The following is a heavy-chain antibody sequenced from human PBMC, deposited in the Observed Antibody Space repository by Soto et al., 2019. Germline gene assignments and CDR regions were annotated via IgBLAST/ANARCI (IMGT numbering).Heavy chain of an antibody. D-gene: IGHD6-19*01. CDR3: ARDNIEDSSGWLAFGPYNWFDP. CDR1: GGSISSYY. Sequence: SETLSLTCTVSGGSISSYYWSWIRQPPGKGLEWIGYIYYSGSTNYNPSLKSRVTISVDTSKNQFSLKLSPVTAADTAVYYCARDNIEDSSGWLAFGPYNWFDPWGQGTLVTVSS. V-gene: IGHV4-59*01. CDR2: IYYSGST. J-gene: IGHJ5*02.